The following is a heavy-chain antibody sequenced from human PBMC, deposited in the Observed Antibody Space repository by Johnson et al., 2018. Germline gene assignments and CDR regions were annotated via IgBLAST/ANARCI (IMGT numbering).Heavy chain of an antibody. Sequence: VQLVETGGGVVQPGRSLRLSCAASGFTFSSYGMHWVRQAPGKGLEWVAVIWYDGSNKYYADSVKGRFTISRDNSKNTLYLQMNSRRAEDTAVYYCAKELGVKDYDGSGRGYGIDVWGEGTTVTVST. D-gene: IGHD3-10*01. J-gene: IGHJ6*04. V-gene: IGHV3-33*06. CDR3: AKELGVKDYDGSGRGYGIDV. CDR1: GFTFSSYG. CDR2: IWYDGSNK.